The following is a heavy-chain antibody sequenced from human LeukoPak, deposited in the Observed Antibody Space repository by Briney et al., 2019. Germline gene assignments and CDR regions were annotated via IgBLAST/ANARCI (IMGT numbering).Heavy chain of an antibody. CDR3: ARVRLRFLEWSFDY. CDR1: GYTFTGYY. V-gene: IGHV1-18*04. D-gene: IGHD3-3*01. CDR2: ISAYNGNT. Sequence: ASVKVSCKASGYTFTGYYMHWVRQAPGQGLEWMGWISAYNGNTNYAQKLQGRVTMTTDTSTSTAYMELRSLRSDDTAVYYCARVRLRFLEWSFDYWGQGTLVTVSS. J-gene: IGHJ4*02.